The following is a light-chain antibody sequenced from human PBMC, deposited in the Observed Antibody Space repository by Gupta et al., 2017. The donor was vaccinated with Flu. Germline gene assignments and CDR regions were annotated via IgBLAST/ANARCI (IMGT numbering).Light chain of an antibody. CDR3: AAWDDGLNGDV. Sequence: SRLPKPPSASGTPGQRVTISCSGASSNIGTKDVNWYQQLPGAAPKLLIYYNNLRPSGVPARSSGSKSGTSASLAINVLQSEDEADYYCAAWDDGLNGDVFGTGTKVTV. V-gene: IGLV1-44*01. J-gene: IGLJ1*01. CDR2: YNN. CDR1: SSNIGTKD.